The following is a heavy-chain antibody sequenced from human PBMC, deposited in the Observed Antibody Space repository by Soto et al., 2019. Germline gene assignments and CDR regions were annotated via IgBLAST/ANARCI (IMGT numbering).Heavy chain of an antibody. CDR2: INPNSGGT. CDR3: AIVSQDLLVVPAFSPELGGPFRDY. V-gene: IGHV1-2*04. D-gene: IGHD2-2*01. J-gene: IGHJ4*01. Sequence: ASVKVSCKASGYTFTGYYMHWVRQAPGQGLEWMGWINPNSGGTNYAQKFQGWVTMTRDTSVSTAYMELSRLRSDDTAVYYCAIVSQDLLVVPAFSPELGGPFRDYWG. CDR1: GYTFTGYY.